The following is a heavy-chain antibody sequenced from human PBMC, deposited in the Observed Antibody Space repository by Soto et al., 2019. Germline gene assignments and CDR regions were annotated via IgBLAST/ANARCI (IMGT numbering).Heavy chain of an antibody. V-gene: IGHV6-1*01. Sequence: KQSQTLSLTCAISGDSVSSNSAAWNWIRQSPSGGLEWLGRTYYRSKWYKDYAVSVRSRITINPDTSKNQFSLQLNSVTPDDTAVYYCARAPYKSTFYYDSSGYHELDYWGQGTLVTVSS. CDR3: ARAPYKSTFYYDSSGYHELDY. J-gene: IGHJ4*02. D-gene: IGHD3-22*01. CDR2: TYYRSKWYK. CDR1: GDSVSSNSAA.